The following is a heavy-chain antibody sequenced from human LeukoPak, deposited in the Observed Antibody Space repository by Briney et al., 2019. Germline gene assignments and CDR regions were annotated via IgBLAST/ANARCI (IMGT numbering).Heavy chain of an antibody. CDR2: MNPNSGNT. D-gene: IGHD1-26*01. CDR1: GYTFTSYD. Sequence: ASVKVSCKASGYTFTSYDINWVRQATGQGLEWMGWMNPNSGNTGYAQKFQGRVTITRNTSTSTAYMELSSLKSEDTAVYYCARENSGSYWGGYYFDYWGQGTLVTVSS. J-gene: IGHJ4*02. V-gene: IGHV1-8*03. CDR3: ARENSGSYWGGYYFDY.